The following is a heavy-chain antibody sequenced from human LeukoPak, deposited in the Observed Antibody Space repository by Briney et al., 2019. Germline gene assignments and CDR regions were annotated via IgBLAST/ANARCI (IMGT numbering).Heavy chain of an antibody. J-gene: IGHJ4*02. Sequence: SETLSLTCSVSGVSISPEFWSWIRQPAGKGLEWIGRIFTSGSTSYNPSLKSRVNMSIDTSKNQFSLKLSSVTAADTAVYYCARGRYDILTGYSYFDYWGQGTLVTVSS. CDR2: IFTSGST. CDR1: GVSISPEF. CDR3: ARGRYDILTGYSYFDY. D-gene: IGHD3-9*01. V-gene: IGHV4-4*07.